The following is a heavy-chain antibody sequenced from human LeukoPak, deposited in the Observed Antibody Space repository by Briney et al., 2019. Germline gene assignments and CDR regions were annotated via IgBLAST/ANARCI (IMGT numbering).Heavy chain of an antibody. D-gene: IGHD3-3*01. Sequence: PGGSLRLSCRGSGYIFTSYWNGWVRQMPGKGLEWMGIIYPGDSDTIYSPSFQGQVTISADKSISTAYLQWSSLKASDTAMYYCARCPPDYDFWSGYYTDWGQGTLVTVSS. CDR1: GYIFTSYW. CDR2: IYPGDSDT. CDR3: ARCPPDYDFWSGYYTD. J-gene: IGHJ4*02. V-gene: IGHV5-51*01.